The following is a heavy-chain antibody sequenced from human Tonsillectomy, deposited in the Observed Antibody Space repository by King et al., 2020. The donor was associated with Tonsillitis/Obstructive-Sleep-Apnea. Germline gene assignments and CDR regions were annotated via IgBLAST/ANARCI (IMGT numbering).Heavy chain of an antibody. CDR1: GFTFGTYW. CDR2: INQDGSEK. V-gene: IGHV3-7*04. CDR3: SRPHCSDGSCYQVRAVDV. D-gene: IGHD2-15*01. Sequence: VQLVESGGGLVQPGGSLRLPCTASGFTFGTYWMSWVRQAPGKGLEWVANINQDGSEKNDVDFVNGRFTISRDNAKNSVYLQMNSLRAEDTAGDYCSRPHCSDGSCYQVRAVDVWVQGTIVTVSA. J-gene: IGHJ3*01.